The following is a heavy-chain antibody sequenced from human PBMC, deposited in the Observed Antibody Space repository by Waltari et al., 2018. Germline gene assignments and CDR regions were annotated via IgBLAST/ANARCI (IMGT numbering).Heavy chain of an antibody. CDR3: ARQGGTYYYGSGTLDY. V-gene: IGHV5-51*01. J-gene: IGHJ4*02. CDR1: GYSFTSYW. CDR2: IYPGDADT. Sequence: EVQLVQSGAEVKKPGESLKISCKGSGYSFTSYWIGWVRQMPGKGLEWMGIIYPGDADTRDSPSFQGQVTSSADKSISTAYLQWSSLKASDTAMYYCARQGGTYYYGSGTLDYWGQGTLVTVSS. D-gene: IGHD3-10*01.